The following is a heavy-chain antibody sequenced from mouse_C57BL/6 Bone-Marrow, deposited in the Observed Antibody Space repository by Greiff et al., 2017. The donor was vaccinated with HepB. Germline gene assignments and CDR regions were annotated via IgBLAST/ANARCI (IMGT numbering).Heavy chain of an antibody. CDR1: GYTFTSYG. V-gene: IGHV1-81*01. J-gene: IGHJ1*03. CDR3: ARSLGNYVGGYFDV. Sequence: QVQLQQSGAELARPGASVKLSCKASGYTFTSYGISWVKQRTGQGLEWIGEIYPRSGNTYYNEKFKGKATLTADKSSSTAYMELRSLTSEDSAVYFCARSLGNYVGGYFDVWGTGTTVTVSS. CDR2: IYPRSGNT. D-gene: IGHD2-1*01.